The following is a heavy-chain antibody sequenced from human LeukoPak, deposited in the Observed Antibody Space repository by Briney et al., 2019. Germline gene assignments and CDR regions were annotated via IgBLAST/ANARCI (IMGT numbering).Heavy chain of an antibody. J-gene: IGHJ4*02. CDR3: TTLVDY. V-gene: IGHV3-15*01. CDR1: GFTFSNAW. CDR2: IKSKTDGGTP. Sequence: PGGSLILSCAASGFTFSNAWISCAPQAPGKGLEWVGRIKSKTDGGTPDYAAPVKGRFTISRDDSKNTLYLQMNSLKTEDTAVYYCTTLVDYWGQGTLVTVSS.